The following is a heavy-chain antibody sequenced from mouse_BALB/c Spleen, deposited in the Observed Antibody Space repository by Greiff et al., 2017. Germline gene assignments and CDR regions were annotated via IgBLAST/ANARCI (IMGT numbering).Heavy chain of an antibody. Sequence: QVQLQQSGPELVKPGASVRISCKASGYTFTSYYIHWVKQRPGQGLEWIGWIYPGNVNTKYNEKFKGKATLTADKSSSTAYMQLSSLTSEDSAVYFCARGDYVNFYAMDYWGQGTSVTVSS. D-gene: IGHD2-1*01. CDR3: ARGDYVNFYAMDY. V-gene: IGHV1S56*01. CDR1: GYTFTSYY. J-gene: IGHJ4*01. CDR2: IYPGNVNT.